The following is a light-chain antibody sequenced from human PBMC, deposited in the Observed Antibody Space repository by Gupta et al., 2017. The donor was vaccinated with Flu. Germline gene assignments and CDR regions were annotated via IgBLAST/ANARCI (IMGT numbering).Light chain of an antibody. CDR2: AAS. V-gene: IGKV1-9*01. CDR1: QGISSY. CDR3: QQLNSYPTT. J-gene: IGKJ1*01. Sequence: DIQLTQSPSFLSASVGDRVTITCRASQGISSYLAWYQQKPGKAPKLLIYAASTLQSGVPSRFSGSGSGTEFTLTISSLQPEDFATYYCQQLNSYPTTVGQGTKVEIK.